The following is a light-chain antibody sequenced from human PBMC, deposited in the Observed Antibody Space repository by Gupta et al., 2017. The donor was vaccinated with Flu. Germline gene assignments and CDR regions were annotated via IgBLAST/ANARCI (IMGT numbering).Light chain of an antibody. Sequence: DIVMTQSPDSLAVSLGERATINCKSSQSILYSSNNKNYLAWYQQKPGQPPKLLIYWASTRESGVPDRFSGSGSGTDFTLTISSLQAEDVAVYYCQQDDATPWTFGQGTTVEIK. CDR1: QSILYSSNNKNY. V-gene: IGKV4-1*01. CDR2: WAS. CDR3: QQDDATPWT. J-gene: IGKJ1*01.